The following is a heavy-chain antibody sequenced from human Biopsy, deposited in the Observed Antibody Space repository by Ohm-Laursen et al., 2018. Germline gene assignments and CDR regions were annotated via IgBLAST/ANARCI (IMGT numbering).Heavy chain of an antibody. J-gene: IGHJ4*02. CDR1: GFTFSSYG. V-gene: IGHV3-33*01. Sequence: SLRLSCAASGFTFSSYGMHWVRQAPGKGLEWVAAIWYDGSNKNYADSVKGRFTISRDNSKNTLYLQMNSLRAEDTAVYYCAREGDDSSGYTPHCFDYWGQGTLVTVSS. D-gene: IGHD3-22*01. CDR2: IWYDGSNK. CDR3: AREGDDSSGYTPHCFDY.